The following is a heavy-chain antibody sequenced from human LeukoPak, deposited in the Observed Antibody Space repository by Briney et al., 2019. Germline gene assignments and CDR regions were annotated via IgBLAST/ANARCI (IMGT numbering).Heavy chain of an antibody. CDR2: IYYSGST. CDR3: ARDDTMILGWFDP. Sequence: PSETLSLTCTVSGGSISSSTYYWGWIRQPPGKGLEWIGSIYYSGSTYYNPSLKSRVTISVDTSKNQFSLKLNSVTAADTAVYYCARDDTMILGWFDPWGQGTLVTVSS. CDR1: GGSISSSTYY. D-gene: IGHD3-22*01. J-gene: IGHJ5*02. V-gene: IGHV4-39*07.